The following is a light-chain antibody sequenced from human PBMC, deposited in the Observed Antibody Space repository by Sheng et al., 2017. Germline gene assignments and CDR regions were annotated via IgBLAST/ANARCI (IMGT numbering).Light chain of an antibody. CDR2: TAS. CDR3: QQSYSTLMYT. CDR1: QSISSY. V-gene: IGKV1-39*01. Sequence: DIQMTQSPSSLSASVGDRVTITCRASQSISSYLNWYQHKPGKAPKLLIYTASSLQSGVPSRFSGSGSGTDFTLTISSLQPEDFATYYCQQSYSTLMYTFGQGTKLELK. J-gene: IGKJ2*01.